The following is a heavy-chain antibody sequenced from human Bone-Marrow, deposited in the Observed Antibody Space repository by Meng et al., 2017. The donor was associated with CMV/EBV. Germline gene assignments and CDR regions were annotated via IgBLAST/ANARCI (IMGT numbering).Heavy chain of an antibody. CDR1: GYTFTRYG. D-gene: IGHD6-19*01. V-gene: IGHV1-18*01. CDR3: ARHVVAVAGQDY. J-gene: IGHJ4*02. CDR2: ISAYNGKT. Sequence: CKASGYTFTRYGISWLRQAPGQGLEWMGWISAYNGKTNYAQKLQGRVTMTTDTYTSTAYMELRSLRSDDTAVYYCARHVVAVAGQDYWGQGTLVTVSS.